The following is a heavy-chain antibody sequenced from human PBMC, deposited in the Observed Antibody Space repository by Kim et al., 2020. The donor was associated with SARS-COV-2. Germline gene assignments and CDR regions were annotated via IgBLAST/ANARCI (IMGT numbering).Heavy chain of an antibody. J-gene: IGHJ3*02. Sequence: SETLSLTCTVSGGSISSSSYYWGWNRQPPGQGLEWFGSIYYSASTNSNPSLKSRVTISADKSKNPLSLNLSTVTAAATAEYSWLGSKGIAVVRGAFDISG. D-gene: IGHD6-19*01. CDR2: IYYSAST. CDR1: GGSISSSSYY. V-gene: IGHV4-39*01. CDR3: LGSKGIAVVRGAFDI.